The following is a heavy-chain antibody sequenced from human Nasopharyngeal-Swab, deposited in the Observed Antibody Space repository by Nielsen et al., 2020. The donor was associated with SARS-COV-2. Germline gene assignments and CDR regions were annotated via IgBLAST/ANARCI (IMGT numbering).Heavy chain of an antibody. Sequence: GESLKISCVASGFTFRNCAMNWVRQAPGKGLQWVATITDSGYGTYYADSVKGRFTISRDNPKNTLYLQMNSLRAEDSAVYYCAKAYCSGAGCDYFDYWGQGTLVTVSS. CDR3: AKAYCSGAGCDYFDY. J-gene: IGHJ4*02. D-gene: IGHD2-15*01. CDR1: GFTFRNCA. CDR2: ITDSGYGT. V-gene: IGHV3-23*01.